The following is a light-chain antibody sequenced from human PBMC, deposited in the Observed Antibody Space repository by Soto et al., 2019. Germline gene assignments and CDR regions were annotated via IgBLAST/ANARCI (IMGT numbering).Light chain of an antibody. J-gene: IGKJ4*01. CDR3: QKCKIAPST. CDR2: AAS. CDR1: QDISNF. Sequence: DIQMTQSPSSLSAFVGDTVTITCRASQDISNFLAWYQQKPGKVPKLLIYAASTLQSGVPSRFSGSGSGTDFTLTISSLQPEDVATYYCQKCKIAPSTFGGGTKVEMK. V-gene: IGKV1-27*01.